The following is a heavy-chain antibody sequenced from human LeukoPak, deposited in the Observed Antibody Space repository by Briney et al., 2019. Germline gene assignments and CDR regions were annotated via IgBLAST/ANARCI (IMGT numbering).Heavy chain of an antibody. CDR3: ARAATRTFDN. V-gene: IGHV4-59*01. CDR2: IYYNGSP. CDR1: SGSINRYY. Sequence: PSETLSLTCTVSSGSINRYYWSWIRQPPGKGLEWIAGIYYNGSPNYNPSFKSRVTISVDMSKNQFSLKVSSVTAADTAVYYCARAATRTFDNWGQGTLVTVSS. D-gene: IGHD2-15*01. J-gene: IGHJ4*02.